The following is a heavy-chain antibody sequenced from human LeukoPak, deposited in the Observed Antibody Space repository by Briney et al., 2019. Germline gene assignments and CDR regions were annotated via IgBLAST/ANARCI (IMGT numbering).Heavy chain of an antibody. CDR2: INWNSGSI. D-gene: IGHD2-15*01. V-gene: IGHV3-9*01. CDR3: AKDLAANYNYGMDV. J-gene: IGHJ6*02. CDR1: GFTFRSNW. Sequence: GGSLRLSCAASGFTFRSNWMHWVRQAPGKGLEWVSGINWNSGSIGYAASVKGRFTISRDNAKSCLYLQMNSLRAEDTALYYCAKDLAANYNYGMDVWGQGTTVTVSS.